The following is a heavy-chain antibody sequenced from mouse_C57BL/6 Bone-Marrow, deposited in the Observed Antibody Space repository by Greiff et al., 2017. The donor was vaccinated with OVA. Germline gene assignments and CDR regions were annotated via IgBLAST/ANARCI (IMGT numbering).Heavy chain of an antibody. Sequence: EVKLMESGPVLVKPGASVKMSCKASGYTFTDYYMNWVKQSHGKSLEWIGVINPYNGGTSYNQKFKGKATLTVDKSSSTAYMALNSLTSEDSAVYYCARGTMVTTTGYFDYWGQGTTLTVSS. J-gene: IGHJ2*01. CDR1: GYTFTDYY. D-gene: IGHD2-2*01. CDR2: INPYNGGT. CDR3: ARGTMVTTTGYFDY. V-gene: IGHV1-19*01.